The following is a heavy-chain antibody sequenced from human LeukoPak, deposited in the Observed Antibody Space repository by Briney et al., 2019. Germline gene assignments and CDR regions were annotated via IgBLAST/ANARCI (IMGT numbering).Heavy chain of an antibody. CDR2: INHSGST. D-gene: IGHD5-18*01. CDR3: AIGYSYGFDY. CDR1: GFTFSSHG. J-gene: IGHJ4*02. V-gene: IGHV4-34*01. Sequence: GSLRLSCAASGFTFSSHGMNWVRQAPGKGLEWIGEINHSGSTNYNPSLKSRVTISVDTSKNQFSLKLSSVTAADTAVYYCAIGYSYGFDYWGQGTLVTVSS.